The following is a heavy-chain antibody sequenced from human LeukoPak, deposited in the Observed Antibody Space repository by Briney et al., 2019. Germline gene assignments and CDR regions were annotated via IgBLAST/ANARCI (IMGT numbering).Heavy chain of an antibody. CDR2: ISNSGGAT. Sequence: PGGSLRLSCAASGFTFSNYAMSWVRQAPGKGLEWVSGISNSGGATFYADSVKGRFTISRDNSKNTLYLQVSSLRVEDTAVYHCARDNWNDVSGVFDIWGQGTMVTVSS. V-gene: IGHV3-23*01. D-gene: IGHD1-1*01. CDR1: GFTFSNYA. J-gene: IGHJ3*02. CDR3: ARDNWNDVSGVFDI.